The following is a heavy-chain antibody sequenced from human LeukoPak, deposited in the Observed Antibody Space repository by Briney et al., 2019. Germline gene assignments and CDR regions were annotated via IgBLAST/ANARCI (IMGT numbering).Heavy chain of an antibody. CDR1: GFTVSSNY. CDR2: IYSGGST. D-gene: IGHD2-2*01. CDR3: ASAHIPAADKTFDY. J-gene: IGHJ4*02. Sequence: GGSLRLSCAASGFTVSSNYMSWVRQAPGKGLEWVSVIYSGGSTYYADSVKGRFTISRDNSKNTLYLQMNSLRSDDTAVYYCASAHIPAADKTFDYWGQGTLVTVSS. V-gene: IGHV3-53*05.